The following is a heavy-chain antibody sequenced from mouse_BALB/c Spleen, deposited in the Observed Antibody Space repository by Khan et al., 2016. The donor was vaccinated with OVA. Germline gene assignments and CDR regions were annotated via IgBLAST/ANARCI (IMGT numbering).Heavy chain of an antibody. D-gene: IGHD2-3*01. Sequence: VQLQESGPELVKPGASVKMSCKASGYTFTYYVITWVKQRTGQGLEWIGEIYPGSDNAYYTERFKGKATLTADKSSNTTHMQISSLTSEDSAVYFCARGDGYYVYFDYWGQGTTLTVSS. CDR2: IYPGSDNA. CDR3: ARGDGYYVYFDY. J-gene: IGHJ2*01. CDR1: GYTFTYYV. V-gene: IGHV1-81*01.